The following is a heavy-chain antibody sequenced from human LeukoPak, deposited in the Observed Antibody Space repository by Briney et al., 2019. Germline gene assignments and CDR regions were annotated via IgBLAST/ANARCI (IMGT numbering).Heavy chain of an antibody. Sequence: GGSLRLSCAASGFLFSSQTMNWVRRAPGKGLEWVSSISSSGSYMYYADSVKGRFTISRDNAKNSLYLQMTSLRAEDTAVYYCARDNYGYYYFDLWGRGTLVTVSS. CDR1: GFLFSSQT. CDR3: ARDNYGYYYFDL. CDR2: ISSSGSYM. V-gene: IGHV3-21*01. D-gene: IGHD5-18*01. J-gene: IGHJ2*01.